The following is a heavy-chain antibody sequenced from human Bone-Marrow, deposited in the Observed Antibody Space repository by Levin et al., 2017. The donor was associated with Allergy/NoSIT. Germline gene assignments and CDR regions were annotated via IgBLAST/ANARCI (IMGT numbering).Heavy chain of an antibody. D-gene: IGHD6-19*01. CDR1: GGSISSYY. CDR2: IYYSGST. J-gene: IGHJ3*02. CDR3: AGTNSSGWYWGAFDI. Sequence: SETLSLTCTVSGGSISSYYWSWIRQPPGKGLEWIGYIYYSGSTNYNPSLKSRVTISVDTSKNQFSLKLSSVTAADTAVYYCAGTNSSGWYWGAFDIWGQGTMVTVSS. V-gene: IGHV4-59*08.